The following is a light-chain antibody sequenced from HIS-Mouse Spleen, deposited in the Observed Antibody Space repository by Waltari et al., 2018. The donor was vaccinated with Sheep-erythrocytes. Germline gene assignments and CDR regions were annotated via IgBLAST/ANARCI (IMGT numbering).Light chain of an antibody. CDR1: QSISSY. CDR2: AAS. Sequence: DIQMTQSPSSLSASVGDRVTITCRPRQSISSYLNWDQQKPGKAPKLLIYAASSLQSGVPSRFSGSGSGTDFTLTISSLQPEDFATYYCQQSYSTPPTFGGGTK. V-gene: IGKV1-39*01. J-gene: IGKJ4*01. CDR3: QQSYSTPPT.